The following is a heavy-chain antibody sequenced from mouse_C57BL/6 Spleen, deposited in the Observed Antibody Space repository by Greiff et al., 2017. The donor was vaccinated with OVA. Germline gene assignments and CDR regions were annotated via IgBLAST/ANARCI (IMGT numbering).Heavy chain of an antibody. D-gene: IGHD3-2*02. CDR1: GYTFTSYW. CDR3: ARRGSSDYVLDY. V-gene: IGHV1-55*01. Sequence: QVQLQQPGAELVKPGASVKMSCKASGYTFTSYWITWVKQRPGQGLEWIGDIYPGSGSTNYNEKFKSKATLTVDTSSSTAYMQLSSLTSEDSAVYYCARRGSSDYVLDYWGQGTTLTVSS. CDR2: IYPGSGST. J-gene: IGHJ2*01.